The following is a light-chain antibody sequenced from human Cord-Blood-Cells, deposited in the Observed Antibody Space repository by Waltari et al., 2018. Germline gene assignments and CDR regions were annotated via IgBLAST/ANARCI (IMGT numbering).Light chain of an antibody. J-gene: IGLJ2*01. CDR2: RNN. CDR1: SSNIGSNY. V-gene: IGLV1-47*01. Sequence: QSVLTQPPSASGTPGQRVTISCSGSSSNIGSNYVYWYQQLPGTAPKLLIYRNNQRPSGVPDRFSGSNSGTSASLAISGLRSEDEADYYCAAWDDSLRGPVFGGGTKLTVL. CDR3: AAWDDSLRGPV.